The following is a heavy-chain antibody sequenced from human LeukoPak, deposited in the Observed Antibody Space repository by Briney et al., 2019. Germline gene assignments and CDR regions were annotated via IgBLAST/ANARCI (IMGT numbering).Heavy chain of an antibody. D-gene: IGHD3-3*01. CDR3: SREAVLRFFEWSPQYFDY. CDR2: ISTYNRNT. V-gene: IGHV1-18*01. CDR1: GYNYKSYG. Sequence: ASVKVSCKTSGYNYKSYGISWVRQAPGQGLEWMGWISTYNRNTKYADHVRGRRTVTTDTSTTTVYMELRNRTSDDTAVYSCSREAVLRFFEWSPQYFDYWGQGTPVTVSP. J-gene: IGHJ4*02.